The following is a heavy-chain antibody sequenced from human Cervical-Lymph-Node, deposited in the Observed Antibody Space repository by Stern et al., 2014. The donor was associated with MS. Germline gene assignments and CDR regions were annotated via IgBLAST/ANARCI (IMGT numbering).Heavy chain of an antibody. J-gene: IGHJ4*02. V-gene: IGHV3-30-3*01. CDR2: ISYDGTTK. CDR1: GFTSTSYA. CDR3: VRERSSRGFDY. D-gene: IGHD5/OR15-5a*01. Sequence: VQLVESGGGVVQPGRSLRVSCATAGFTSTSYAMNWVRQAPGKGLEWVAVISYDGTTKSYADSVKGRFTISRDNSKNTLFLQMSSLRPEDTAVYYCVRERSSRGFDYWGQGSLVTVSS.